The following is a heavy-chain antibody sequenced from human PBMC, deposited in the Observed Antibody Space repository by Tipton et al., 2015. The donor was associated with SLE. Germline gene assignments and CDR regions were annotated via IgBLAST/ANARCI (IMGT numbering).Heavy chain of an antibody. V-gene: IGHV4-59*08. Sequence: TLSLTCTVSGGSISSHYWSWIRQPPGKGLEWIGYIYYSGSTNYNPPLKSRVTISVDTSKNQFSLKLSSVTAADTAVYYCARVLYYYDSSGSTGAFDIWGQGTMVTVSS. CDR1: GGSISSHY. CDR3: ARVLYYYDSSGSTGAFDI. D-gene: IGHD3-22*01. CDR2: IYYSGST. J-gene: IGHJ3*02.